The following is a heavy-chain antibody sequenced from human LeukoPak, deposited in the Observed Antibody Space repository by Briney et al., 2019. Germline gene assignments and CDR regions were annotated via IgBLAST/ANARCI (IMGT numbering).Heavy chain of an antibody. CDR2: INHSGRT. D-gene: IGHD2-2*01. J-gene: IGHJ6*03. CDR1: GGSFSGYY. V-gene: IGHV4-34*01. CDR3: ARLGVSAAMTEYGYYDYYMDV. Sequence: SETLSLTCAVYGGSFSGYYWSWIRQPPGKGLEWIGEINHSGRTNYNPSLKSRVTISVDTSKNQFSLKLSSVTAADTAVYYCARLGVSAAMTEYGYYDYYMDVWGKGTTVTVSS.